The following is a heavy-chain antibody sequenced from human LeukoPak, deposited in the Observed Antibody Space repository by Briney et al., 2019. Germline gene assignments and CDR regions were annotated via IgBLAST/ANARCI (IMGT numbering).Heavy chain of an antibody. D-gene: IGHD6-13*01. V-gene: IGHV3-7*01. J-gene: IGHJ6*02. Sequence: PGGSLRLSCAASGFTFSSYWMSWVRQAPGKGLEWVANIKQDGSEKYYVDSVKGRFTISGDNAKNSLYLQMNSLRAEDTAVYYCARDMRAAAANRYYYYGMDVWGQGTTVTVSS. CDR1: GFTFSSYW. CDR2: IKQDGSEK. CDR3: ARDMRAAAANRYYYYGMDV.